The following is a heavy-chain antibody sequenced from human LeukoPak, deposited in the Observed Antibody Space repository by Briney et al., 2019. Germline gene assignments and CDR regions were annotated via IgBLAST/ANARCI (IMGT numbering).Heavy chain of an antibody. Sequence: SETLSLTCTASGGSISSYYWSWIRQPAGKGLQRIGRIYTSASTNYNPSLKSRVTMSVDTSKNQFSLKLSSVTAADTAVYYCARDGSGLFAYNWFDPWGQGTLVTVSS. CDR3: ARDGSGLFAYNWFDP. J-gene: IGHJ5*02. D-gene: IGHD3-10*02. CDR1: GGSISSYY. CDR2: IYTSAST. V-gene: IGHV4-4*07.